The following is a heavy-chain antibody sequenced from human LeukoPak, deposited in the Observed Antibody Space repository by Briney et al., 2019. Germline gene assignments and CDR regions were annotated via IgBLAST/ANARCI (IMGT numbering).Heavy chain of an antibody. CDR2: FDPEDGET. Sequence: ASVKVSCKVSGYTLTELSMHWVRQAPGKGLEWMGGFDPEDGETIYAQKFQGRVTMTEDTSTDTAYMELSSLRSEDTAVYYCATAGGLLRYFSNWFDPWGQGTLVTVSS. CDR1: GYTLTELS. V-gene: IGHV1-24*01. J-gene: IGHJ5*02. CDR3: ATAGGLLRYFSNWFDP. D-gene: IGHD3-9*01.